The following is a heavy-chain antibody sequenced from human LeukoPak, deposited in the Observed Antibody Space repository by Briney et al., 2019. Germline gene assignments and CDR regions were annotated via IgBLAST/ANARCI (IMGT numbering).Heavy chain of an antibody. J-gene: IGHJ6*02. CDR3: ARVHCSSTSCYYYYGMDV. CDR1: GYTFTSYA. V-gene: IGHV7-4-1*02. CDR2: INTNTGNP. D-gene: IGHD2-2*01. Sequence: GASVKVSCKASGYTFTSYAMNWVRRAPGQGLEWMGWINTNTGNPTYAQGFTGRFVFSLDTSVSTAYLQISSLKAEDTAVYYCARVHCSSTSCYYYYGMDVWGQGTTVTVSS.